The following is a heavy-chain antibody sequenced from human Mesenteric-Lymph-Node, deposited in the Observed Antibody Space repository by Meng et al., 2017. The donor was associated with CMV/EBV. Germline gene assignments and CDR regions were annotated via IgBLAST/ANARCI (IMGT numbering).Heavy chain of an antibody. CDR1: GFTFSSYA. CDR2: IYSGGSST. V-gene: IGHV3-23*03. CDR3: AKEGVDRVF. J-gene: IGHJ4*02. D-gene: IGHD3-3*01. Sequence: GESLKISCAASGFTFSSYAMSWVRQAPGKGLEWVSVIYSGGSSTYYVDSVKGRFTISRDNSKNTLYLQMNSLRAEDTAVYYCAKEGVDRVFWGQGTLVTVSS.